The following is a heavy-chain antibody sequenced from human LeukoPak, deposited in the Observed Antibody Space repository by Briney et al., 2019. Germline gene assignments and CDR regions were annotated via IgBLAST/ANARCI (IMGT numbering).Heavy chain of an antibody. CDR1: GGSISSYY. D-gene: IGHD5-24*01. CDR3: ARFRDGYNAYYFDY. V-gene: IGHV4-59*08. CDR2: IYYSGST. J-gene: IGHJ4*02. Sequence: VRPSETLSLTCTVSGGSISSYYWSWIRQPPGKGLEWIGYIYYSGSTNYNPSLKSRVTISVDTSKNQFSLKLSSVTAADTAVYYCARFRDGYNAYYFDYWGQGTLVTVSS.